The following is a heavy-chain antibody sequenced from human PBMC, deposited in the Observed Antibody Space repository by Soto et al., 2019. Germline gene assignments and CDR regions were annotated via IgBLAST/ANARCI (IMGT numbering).Heavy chain of an antibody. CDR1: GFSLSTSGVG. CDR3: AHIASTDRTMALDY. CDR2: IYWDDDK. D-gene: IGHD5-18*01. V-gene: IGHV2-5*02. J-gene: IGHJ4*02. Sequence: QITLKESGPTLVKPTQTLTLTCTFSGFSLSTSGVGVGWIRQPPGEALEWLALIYWDDDKRYSPSLKSRLTSPQATSNNQVVLTMTNMDPVDTATYYCAHIASTDRTMALDYWGQGTLVTVSS.